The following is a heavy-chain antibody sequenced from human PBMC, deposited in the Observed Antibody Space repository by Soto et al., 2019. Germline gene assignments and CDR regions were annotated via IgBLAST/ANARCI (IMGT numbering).Heavy chain of an antibody. CDR2: VSPYIGNT. Sequence: QVHLVQSGAEVKKPGASVKVSCKASGYTFTRYGISWVRQAPGQGLEWVGWVSPYIGNTDYAQKFLGRVTLTTDTSTSTADMELRSLRSDDTAVYYCARTGTYDYWGQGTLVTVSS. CDR1: GYTFTRYG. CDR3: ARTGTYDY. J-gene: IGHJ4*02. D-gene: IGHD1-26*01. V-gene: IGHV1-18*04.